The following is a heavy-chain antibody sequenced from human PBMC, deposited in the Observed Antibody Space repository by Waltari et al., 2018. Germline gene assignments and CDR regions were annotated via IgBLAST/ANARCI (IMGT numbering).Heavy chain of an antibody. V-gene: IGHV4-39*01. CDR1: GSISSTTYY. D-gene: IGHD1-26*01. CDR3: ARRSRGSGSYAFGAFDI. CDR2: MSSSGHT. J-gene: IGHJ3*02. Sequence: QLQLQESGPGLVKPSETLSLTCTVSGSISSTTYYWGWIRQPPGKGLEWIGSMSSSGHTYYNPSLKSRVTISVDTSKNQCSLRLSSVTAADTAVYYCARRSRGSGSYAFGAFDIWGQGTMVIVSS.